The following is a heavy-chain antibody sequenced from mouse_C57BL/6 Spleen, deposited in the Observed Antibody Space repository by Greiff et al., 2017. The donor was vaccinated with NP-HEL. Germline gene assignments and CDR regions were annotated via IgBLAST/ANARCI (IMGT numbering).Heavy chain of an antibody. CDR2: IYPSDSET. Sequence: QVQLQQPGAELVRPGSSVKLSCKASGYTFTSYWMDWVKQRPGQGLERIGNIYPSDSETHYNQKFKDKATLTVDKSSSTAYMQLSSLTSEDSAVYYCARDGYYFDYWGQGTTLTVSS. J-gene: IGHJ2*01. CDR3: ARDGYYFDY. V-gene: IGHV1-61*01. D-gene: IGHD2-3*01. CDR1: GYTFTSYW.